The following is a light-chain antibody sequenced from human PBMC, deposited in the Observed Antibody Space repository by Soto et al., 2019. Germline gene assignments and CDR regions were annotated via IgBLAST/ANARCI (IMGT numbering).Light chain of an antibody. Sequence: VLTQSPGTLSLSPGERAPLSFSASQLVSRSYLVWYQQEPGQAPRLLIYAPSILSTGIPDKYSDSASDTDFTLTISRLEPEDCAVYYCQQYSNSPRTFGQGTKV. CDR3: QQYSNSPRT. CDR2: APS. V-gene: IGKV3-20*01. J-gene: IGKJ1*01. CDR1: QLVSRSY.